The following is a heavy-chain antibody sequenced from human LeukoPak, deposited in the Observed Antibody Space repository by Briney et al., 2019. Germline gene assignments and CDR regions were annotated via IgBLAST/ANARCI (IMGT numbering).Heavy chain of an antibody. CDR3: AKGDLEN. V-gene: IGHV3-7*01. J-gene: IGHJ4*02. CDR1: GFTVNYW. CDR2: MTHDGSDE. Sequence: GVSLRLSCAASGFTVNYWMSWARQAPGKGLEWVATMTHDGSDEYYLDSVKGRFTISRDSAKNSIYLQMNSLRVEDTSTYYCAKGDLENWGQETLVTVYS.